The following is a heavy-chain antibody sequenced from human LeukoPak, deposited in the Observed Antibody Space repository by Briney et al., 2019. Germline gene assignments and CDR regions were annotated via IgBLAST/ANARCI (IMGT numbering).Heavy chain of an antibody. CDR1: GFTFSGYS. V-gene: IGHV3-21*01. J-gene: IGHJ4*02. CDR3: ATSRSDFDWSSPRGDY. Sequence: GGSLRLSCAASGFTFSGYSMNWVRQAPGEGLEWVSSISSGSSYIYYADSVKGRFTISRDNAKNSLYLQMNSLRAEDTAVYYCATSRSDFDWSSPRGDYWGQGTLVTVSS. D-gene: IGHD3-9*01. CDR2: ISSGSSYI.